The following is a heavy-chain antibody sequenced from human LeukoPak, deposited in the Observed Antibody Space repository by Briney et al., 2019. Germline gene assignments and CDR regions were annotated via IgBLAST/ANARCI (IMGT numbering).Heavy chain of an antibody. CDR3: AKNGIYGDYLDAFDI. CDR1: GFTFSSYA. CDR2: IPYDGSNK. V-gene: IGHV3-30-3*02. Sequence: GGSLRLSCAASGFTFSSYAMHWVRQAPGKGLEWVAVIPYDGSNKYYADSVKGRFTISRDNSKNTLYLQMNSLRAEDTAVYYCAKNGIYGDYLDAFDIWGQGTMVTVSS. D-gene: IGHD4-17*01. J-gene: IGHJ3*02.